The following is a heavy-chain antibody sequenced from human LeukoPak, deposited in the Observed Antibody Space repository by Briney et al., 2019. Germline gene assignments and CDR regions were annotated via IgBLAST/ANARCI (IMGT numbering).Heavy chain of an antibody. CDR2: IYTSGST. D-gene: IGHD6-13*01. CDR1: GDSISNYY. Sequence: SETLSLTCIVSGDSISNYYWSWIRQPAGKGLEWIGRIYTSGSTNYNPSLKSRVTMSVDTSKNQFSLKLSSVTAADTAVYYCAREAAAGTFYFDYWGQGNLVTVSS. J-gene: IGHJ4*02. V-gene: IGHV4-4*07. CDR3: AREAAAGTFYFDY.